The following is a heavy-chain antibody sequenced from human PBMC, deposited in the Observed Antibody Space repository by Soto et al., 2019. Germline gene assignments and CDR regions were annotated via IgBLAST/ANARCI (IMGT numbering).Heavy chain of an antibody. V-gene: IGHV3-23*01. J-gene: IGHJ4*02. Sequence: EVQLLESGGGLVQPGGSLRLSCAASGFTFNNYAMSWVRQAPGKGLEWVSAISGGGDTTSYADSVKGRFTVSRDGYKNTLYLQMSSLRAEHTALYYCAKVRCGSGSLTPRVDFWGQGTLVTVSS. CDR2: ISGGGDTT. D-gene: IGHD3-10*01. CDR1: GFTFNNYA. CDR3: AKVRCGSGSLTPRVDF.